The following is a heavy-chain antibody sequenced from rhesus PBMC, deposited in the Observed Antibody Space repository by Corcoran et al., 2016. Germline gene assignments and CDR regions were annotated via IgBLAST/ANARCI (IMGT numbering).Heavy chain of an antibody. CDR3: AREYGSNYVRFDV. J-gene: IGHJ5-1*01. CDR1: GGSISSNY. D-gene: IGHD4-29*01. V-gene: IGHV4S11*01. Sequence: QVQLQESGPELVKPSETLSLTCAVSGGSISSNYWSWIRQPPGQGLEWIGYMGGNSGRTNYNPSLKSRVNWSVDTSKTQRSLKLSSVTAAYTAVYYCAREYGSNYVRFDVWGPGVLVTVSS. CDR2: MGGNSGRT.